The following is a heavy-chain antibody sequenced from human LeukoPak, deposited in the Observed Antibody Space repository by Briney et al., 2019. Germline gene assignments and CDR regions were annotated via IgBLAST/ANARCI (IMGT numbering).Heavy chain of an antibody. CDR2: IYYSGST. J-gene: IGHJ5*02. CDR1: GGSSSSYY. D-gene: IGHD4-17*01. V-gene: IGHV4-59*01. CDR3: ARGGEMFDP. Sequence: SETLSLTCTVSGGSSSSYYWSWIRQPPGKGLEWIGYIYYSGSTNYNPSLKSRVTISVDTSKNQFSLKLSSVTAADTAVYYYARGGEMFDPWGQGTLVTVSS.